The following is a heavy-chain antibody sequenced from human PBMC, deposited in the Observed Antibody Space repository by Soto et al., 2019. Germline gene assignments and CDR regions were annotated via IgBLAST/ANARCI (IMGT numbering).Heavy chain of an antibody. Sequence: GSLRLSCAASGFTSGFTFTDAWMSWVRQAPGKGLEWVGRIKNKAEGATRDFAAPVRGRFAISRDDSKNTVYLQMSSLKIEDSAVYYCASGTGRSDFDYWGLGTLVTVSS. CDR2: IKNKAEGATR. J-gene: IGHJ4*02. V-gene: IGHV3-15*01. CDR1: GFTFTDAW. D-gene: IGHD3-3*01. CDR3: ASGTGRSDFDY.